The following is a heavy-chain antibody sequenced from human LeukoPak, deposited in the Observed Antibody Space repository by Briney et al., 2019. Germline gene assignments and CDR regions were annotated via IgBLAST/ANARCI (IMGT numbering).Heavy chain of an antibody. Sequence: PSETLSLTCTVSGGSINTYYWGWIRQSPGKGLEWIGYIYSSGTTNYNPSLKSRVTMSIDTSENQFSLKLRSVTAADTALYYCARHGSGWSFDYWGRGALVTVSS. CDR1: GGSINTYY. CDR2: IYSSGTT. J-gene: IGHJ4*02. V-gene: IGHV4-59*08. D-gene: IGHD6-19*01. CDR3: ARHGSGWSFDY.